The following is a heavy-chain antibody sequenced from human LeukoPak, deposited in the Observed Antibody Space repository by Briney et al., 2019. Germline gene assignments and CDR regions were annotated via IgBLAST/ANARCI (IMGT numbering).Heavy chain of an antibody. CDR3: TQSNY. CDR1: GFTFSGSP. V-gene: IGHV3-73*01. CDR2: IRSKADNYAT. Sequence: GGSLRLSCAASGFTFSGSPILWVRQASGKGLEWVGRIRSKADNYATAYAASVQGRCTISRDDSKSAAYLQLNSLKTEDTAVYYCTQSNYWGQGALVTVSS. J-gene: IGHJ4*02.